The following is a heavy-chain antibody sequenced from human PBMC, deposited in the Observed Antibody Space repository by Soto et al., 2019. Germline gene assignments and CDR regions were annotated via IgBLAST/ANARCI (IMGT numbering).Heavy chain of an antibody. D-gene: IGHD2-2*01. J-gene: IGHJ6*02. CDR1: GYTFTSYG. CDR2: ISAYNGNT. Sequence: GASVKISCKASGYTFTSYGISWVRQAPGQGLEWMGWISAYNGNTNYAQKLQGRVTMTTDTSTSTAYMELRSLRSDDTAVYYCARDQIVVVPAAPYGMDVWGQGTTVTVSS. CDR3: ARDQIVVVPAAPYGMDV. V-gene: IGHV1-18*04.